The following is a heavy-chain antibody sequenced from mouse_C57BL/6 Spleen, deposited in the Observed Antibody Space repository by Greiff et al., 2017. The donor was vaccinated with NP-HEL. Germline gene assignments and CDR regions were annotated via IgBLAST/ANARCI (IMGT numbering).Heavy chain of an antibody. Sequence: DVMLVESGGGLVQPGGSLKLSCAASGFTFSDYGMAWVRQAPRKGPEWVAFISNLAYSIYYADTVTGRFTISRENAKNTLYLEMSSLRSEETAMYYCARDGKGYFDVWGTGTTVTVSS. CDR3: ARDGKGYFDV. D-gene: IGHD1-1*01. CDR2: ISNLAYSI. V-gene: IGHV5-15*01. CDR1: GFTFSDYG. J-gene: IGHJ1*03.